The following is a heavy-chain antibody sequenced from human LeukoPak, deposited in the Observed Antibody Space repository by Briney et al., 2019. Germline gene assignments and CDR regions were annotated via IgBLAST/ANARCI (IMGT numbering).Heavy chain of an antibody. CDR3: AKGGVGAHFDY. CDR1: GFTFSAYA. D-gene: IGHD1-26*01. CDR2: ISGDGGST. Sequence: GGSLRLSCTASGFTFSAYALTWLRQAPGKGLEWVSAISGDGGSTYYTDSVKGRFTISRDNSKSTVYLQLNSLRAEDTAVYFCAKGGVGAHFDYWGQGTLVTVSS. J-gene: IGHJ4*02. V-gene: IGHV3-23*01.